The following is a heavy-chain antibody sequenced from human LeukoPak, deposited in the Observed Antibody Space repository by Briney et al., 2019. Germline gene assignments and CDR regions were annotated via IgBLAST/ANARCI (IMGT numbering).Heavy chain of an antibody. J-gene: IGHJ6*02. CDR3: ARDRDSSSWYGGYGMDV. CDR2: INPNSGGT. D-gene: IGHD6-13*01. CDR1: GYTFTDYY. V-gene: IGHV1-2*02. Sequence: ASVKVSCKAAGYTFTDYYMHWVRQAPGQGLEWMGWINPNSGGTNYAQKFQGRVTMTRDTSISTAYMELSRLRSDDTAVYYCARDRDSSSWYGGYGMDVWGQGTTVTVSS.